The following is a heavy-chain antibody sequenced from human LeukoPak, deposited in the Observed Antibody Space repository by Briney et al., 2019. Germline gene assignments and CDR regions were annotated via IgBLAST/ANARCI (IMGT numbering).Heavy chain of an antibody. D-gene: IGHD6-13*01. CDR2: ISSSSSTI. CDR3: ARGAAAKPADY. V-gene: IGHV3-48*01. Sequence: PGRSLRLSCAASGFTFDEYAMHWVRQAPGKGLEWVSYISSSSSTIYYADPVKGRFTISRDNAKNSLYLQMNSLRAEDTAVYYCARGAAAKPADYWGQGTLVTVSS. CDR1: GFTFDEYA. J-gene: IGHJ4*02.